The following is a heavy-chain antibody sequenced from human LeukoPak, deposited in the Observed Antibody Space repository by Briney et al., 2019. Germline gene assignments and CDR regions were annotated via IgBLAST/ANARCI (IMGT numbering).Heavy chain of an antibody. CDR2: INPSGGST. V-gene: IGHV1-46*01. CDR1: GYTFTSYY. CDR3: ARDTIYYDSSGYYSHDAFDI. D-gene: IGHD3-22*01. J-gene: IGHJ3*02. Sequence: ASVKVSCKASGYTFTSYYMHWVRQAPGQGLEWMGIINPSGGSTSYAQKFQGRVTMTRDTSTSTVYMELSSLRSEDTAVYYCARDTIYYDSSGYYSHDAFDIWGQGTMVTVSS.